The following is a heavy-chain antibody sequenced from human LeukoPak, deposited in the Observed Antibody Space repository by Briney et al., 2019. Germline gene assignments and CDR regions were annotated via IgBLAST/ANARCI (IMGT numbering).Heavy chain of an antibody. CDR3: ARDKQIRRIPSTPNWFDP. V-gene: IGHV7-4-1*02. D-gene: IGHD2-2*01. J-gene: IGHJ5*02. CDR1: GYTFTSYA. Sequence: ASVKVSCKASGYTFTSYAMNWVRQAPGQGLEWLGWINTNTGNPTYAQGFTGRFVFSLDTSVSTAYLQISSLKAEDTAVYYCARDKQIRRIPSTPNWFDPWGQGTLVTVSS. CDR2: INTNTGNP.